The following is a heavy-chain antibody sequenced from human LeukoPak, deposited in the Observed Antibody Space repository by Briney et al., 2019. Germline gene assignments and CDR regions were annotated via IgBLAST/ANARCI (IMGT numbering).Heavy chain of an antibody. V-gene: IGHV1-18*03. J-gene: IGHJ4*02. CDR2: ISGSTGDT. CDR1: GYSLVLYG. Sequence: ASVKVSCKASGYSLVLYGISWVRQAPGEGPEWMGWISGSTGDTNYAQKFQGRVTMTADTSSSTAYMELRSLRLDDMAVYYCARDENYGIFFNVDYWGQGTLVTVSS. D-gene: IGHD4-17*01. CDR3: ARDENYGIFFNVDY.